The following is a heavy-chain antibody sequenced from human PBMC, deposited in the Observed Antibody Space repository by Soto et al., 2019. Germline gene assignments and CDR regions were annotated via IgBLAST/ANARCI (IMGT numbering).Heavy chain of an antibody. Sequence: QVQLQESGPGLVKPSETLSLTCTVSGGSISSYYWSWIRQPPGKGLEWIGYIYYSGSTNYNPSLKSRVTISVDTSKNQFSLKLSSVTAADTAVYYCARDTGDSYGGHWYYYYGMDVWGQGTTVTVSS. CDR1: GGSISSYY. D-gene: IGHD5-18*01. V-gene: IGHV4-59*01. J-gene: IGHJ6*02. CDR2: IYYSGST. CDR3: ARDTGDSYGGHWYYYYGMDV.